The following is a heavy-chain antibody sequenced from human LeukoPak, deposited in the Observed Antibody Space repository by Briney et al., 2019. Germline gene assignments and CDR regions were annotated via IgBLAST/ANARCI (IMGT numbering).Heavy chain of an antibody. CDR2: IHYTGST. D-gene: IGHD3-10*01. Sequence: PSETLSLTCTVSGGSISSYYWSWIRQPPRKGLEWIGYIHYTGSTNYNPSLKSRVTISVDTSKNQFSLKPSSVTAADTAVYYCARVEEGYGSGRRENYYYYYMDVWGKGTTVTISS. V-gene: IGHV4-59*01. CDR3: ARVEEGYGSGRRENYYYYYMDV. J-gene: IGHJ6*03. CDR1: GGSISSYY.